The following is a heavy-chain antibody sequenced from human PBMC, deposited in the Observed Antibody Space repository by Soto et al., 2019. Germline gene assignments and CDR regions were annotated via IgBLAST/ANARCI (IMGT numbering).Heavy chain of an antibody. V-gene: IGHV3-33*01. CDR1: GFTFSSYG. CDR3: ARERQWLTRGMAFDI. Sequence: GGSPRLSCAASGFTFSSYGMHWVRQAPGKGLEWVAVIWYDGSNKYYADSVKGRFTISRDNSKNTLYLQMNSLRAEDTAVHYCARERQWLTRGMAFDIWGQGTMVTVSS. CDR2: IWYDGSNK. J-gene: IGHJ3*02. D-gene: IGHD6-19*01.